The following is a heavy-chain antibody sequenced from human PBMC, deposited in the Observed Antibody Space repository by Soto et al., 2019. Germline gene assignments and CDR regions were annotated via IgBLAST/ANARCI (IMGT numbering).Heavy chain of an antibody. D-gene: IGHD3-3*01. CDR2: IYTSGST. V-gene: IGHV4-4*07. CDR3: ARANFWSGYCPTNWFDP. Sequence: QVQLQESGPGLVKPSETLSLTCTVSGGSISSYYWSWIRQPAGKGLEWIGRIYTSGSTNYNPSLKSRVTMSVDTSKNQFSLKLSSVTAADTAVYYCARANFWSGYCPTNWFDPWGQGTLVTVSS. J-gene: IGHJ5*02. CDR1: GGSISSYY.